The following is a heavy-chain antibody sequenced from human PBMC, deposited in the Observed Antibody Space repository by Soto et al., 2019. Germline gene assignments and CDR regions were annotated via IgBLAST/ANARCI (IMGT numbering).Heavy chain of an antibody. CDR1: GFTFSSYA. CDR3: ARYIPGVRYYGMGV. Sequence: EVQVLESGGGLVQPGGSLRLSSAASGFTFSSYAMKWVRQAPGKGLEWVSLIGESGTPTYYADSVKGRFTISRDNSGNTLFLEMYSLRAEDTAVYYCARYIPGVRYYGMGVWGQGTTVTVSS. D-gene: IGHD2-2*01. J-gene: IGHJ6*02. V-gene: IGHV3-23*01. CDR2: IGESGTPT.